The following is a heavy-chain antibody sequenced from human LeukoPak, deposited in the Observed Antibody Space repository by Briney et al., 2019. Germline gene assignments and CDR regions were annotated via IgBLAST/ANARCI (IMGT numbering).Heavy chain of an antibody. CDR1: GFTFSSYG. D-gene: IGHD6-19*01. CDR3: AKPRGEEWLVGLYDAFDI. V-gene: IGHV3-23*01. Sequence: GGSLRLSCAASGFTFSSYGMHWVRQAPGKGLEWVSVISGSDGSTYYADSVKGRFTISRDNSKNTLYLQMNSLRAEDTAVFYCAKPRGEEWLVGLYDAFDIWGQGTMVTVSS. CDR2: ISGSDGST. J-gene: IGHJ3*02.